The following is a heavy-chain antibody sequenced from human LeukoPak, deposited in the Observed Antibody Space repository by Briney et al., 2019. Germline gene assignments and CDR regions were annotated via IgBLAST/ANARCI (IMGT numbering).Heavy chain of an antibody. D-gene: IGHD5-12*01. CDR1: GGSTSSSSYY. J-gene: IGHJ4*02. V-gene: IGHV4-39*01. CDR2: IYYSGST. Sequence: SETLSLTCTVSGGSTSSSSYYWGWIRQPPGKGLEWIGSIYYSGSTYYNPSLKSRVTISVDTSKNQFSLKLSSVTAADTAVYYCARGGYSGYDLGIGFDYWGQGTLVTVSS. CDR3: ARGGYSGYDLGIGFDY.